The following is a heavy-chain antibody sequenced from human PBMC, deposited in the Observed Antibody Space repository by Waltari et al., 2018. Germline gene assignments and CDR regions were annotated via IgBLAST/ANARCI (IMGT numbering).Heavy chain of an antibody. J-gene: IGHJ5*02. CDR2: ISAKNGKT. V-gene: IGHV1-18*01. CDR1: GYIFTTYS. D-gene: IGHD4-17*01. Sequence: QVQLVQSGTEVKTPGASVRVPCTTSGYIFTTYSISWVRQAPGQGLEWMGWISAKNGKTSYAQNLQGRVTMTTDTSTNTAYMGLRSLTSDDTAVYYCATRRSAVRFDPWGQGTLVIVSS. CDR3: ATRRSAVRFDP.